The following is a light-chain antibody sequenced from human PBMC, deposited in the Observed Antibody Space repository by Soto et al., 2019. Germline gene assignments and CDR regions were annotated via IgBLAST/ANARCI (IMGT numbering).Light chain of an antibody. Sequence: DIVMTQSPDSLAVSLGERATINCKSSQSLLYSSNNKNYLAWYQQKPGQPPKLLINWASTRESGVPDRFGGSGSGTDFTLTISSLQAEDVAVYYCQQYYTTPLTFGGGTKVHI. CDR3: QQYYTTPLT. CDR1: QSLLYSSNNKNY. J-gene: IGKJ4*01. V-gene: IGKV4-1*01. CDR2: WAS.